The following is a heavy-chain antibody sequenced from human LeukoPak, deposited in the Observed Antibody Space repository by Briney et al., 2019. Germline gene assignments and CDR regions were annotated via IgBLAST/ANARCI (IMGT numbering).Heavy chain of an antibody. CDR3: ARVHHYLNFDY. V-gene: IGHV4-39*07. CDR1: GGSISSSSYY. D-gene: IGHD2-21*01. J-gene: IGHJ4*02. CDR2: IYYSGST. Sequence: SETLSLTCTVSGGSISSSSYYWGWIRQPPGKGLEWIGSIYYSGSTYYNPSLKSRVTISVDTSKNQFSLKLSSVTAADTAVYYCARVHHYLNFDYWGQGTLVTVSS.